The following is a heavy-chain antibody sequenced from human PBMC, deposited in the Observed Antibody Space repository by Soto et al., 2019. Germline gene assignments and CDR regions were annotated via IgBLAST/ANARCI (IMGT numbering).Heavy chain of an antibody. V-gene: IGHV4-61*01. D-gene: IGHD5-12*01. CDR3: ARRGYSGYDFGWFDP. J-gene: IGHJ5*02. CDR1: GLSVTSDSY. Sequence: PSETLSLTCTVSGLSVTSDSYWSWIRQAPGKGLEWIGYAYYRGGTRYNPSLKSRLTISVDTSKNQFSLSLSSVTATDTAVYYCARRGYSGYDFGWFDPWGQGTLVTVSS. CDR2: AYYRGGT.